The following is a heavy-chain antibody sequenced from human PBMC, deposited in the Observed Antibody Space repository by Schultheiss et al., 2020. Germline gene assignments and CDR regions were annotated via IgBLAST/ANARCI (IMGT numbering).Heavy chain of an antibody. J-gene: IGHJ5*02. Sequence: SETLSLTCAVSGGSISSGGYSWSWIRQPPGKGLEWIGEINHSGSTNYNPSLKSRVTISVDTSKNQFSLKLSSVTAADTAVYYCARVGNDFWSGYRLNWFDPWCQGALVTVS. CDR3: ARVGNDFWSGYRLNWFDP. CDR1: GGSISSGGYS. D-gene: IGHD3-3*01. CDR2: INHSGST. V-gene: IGHV4-30-2*01.